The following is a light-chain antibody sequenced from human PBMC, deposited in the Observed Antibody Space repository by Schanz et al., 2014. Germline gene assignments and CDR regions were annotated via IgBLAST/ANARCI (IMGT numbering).Light chain of an antibody. CDR3: CSYAGSTSVV. J-gene: IGLJ2*01. Sequence: QSALTQPASVSGSPGESITISCTGTSSDVGNYNLVSWYQQDAGKAPKLIIYEGSKRHSGVSHRFSGSKSGSTASLRISELQAEDESNYSCCSYAGSTSVVFGGGTKLTVL. V-gene: IGLV2-23*01. CDR2: EGS. CDR1: SSDVGNYNL.